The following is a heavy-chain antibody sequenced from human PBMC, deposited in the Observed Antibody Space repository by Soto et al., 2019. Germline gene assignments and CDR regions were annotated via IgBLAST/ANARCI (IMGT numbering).Heavy chain of an antibody. D-gene: IGHD6-6*01. CDR2: IWYDGSNK. CDR1: GFTFSSYG. J-gene: IGHJ6*03. V-gene: IGHV3-33*01. CDR3: ARGKSSSSSVFYYYYYYMDV. Sequence: GGSLRLSCVASGFTFSSYGMHWVRQAPGKGLEWVAVIWYDGSNKYYADSVKGRFTISRDNSKNTLYLQMNSLRAEDTAVYYCARGKSSSSSVFYYYYYYMDVWGKGTTVTVSS.